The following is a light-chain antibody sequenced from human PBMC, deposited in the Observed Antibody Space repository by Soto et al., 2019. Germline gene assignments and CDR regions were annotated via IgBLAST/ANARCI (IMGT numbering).Light chain of an antibody. Sequence: DIEMTQSPVTLSAYLGDRVTLTCGASQGIHVYLAWFQQKPGKAPKPLIYGPSSLQPGVPARFSASGSGTDFTLTISSLQSEDSATYFCQQYDNLPFSIGHGTRLEIK. J-gene: IGKJ5*01. CDR3: QQYDNLPFS. CDR1: QGIHVY. CDR2: GPS. V-gene: IGKV1-16*01.